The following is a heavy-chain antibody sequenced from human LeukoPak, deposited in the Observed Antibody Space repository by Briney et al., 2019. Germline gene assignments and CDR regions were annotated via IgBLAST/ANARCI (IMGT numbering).Heavy chain of an antibody. CDR3: AKVHSSSPYFDY. J-gene: IGHJ4*02. CDR2: ISGSGGST. Sequence: GGSLRLSCAASGFTFSSYAMSWVRQAPGKGLEWVSAISGSGGSTYYADSVKGRFTISRDNSKNTLYLQMNRLRAEDTAVYYCAKVHSSSPYFDYWGQGTLVTVSS. V-gene: IGHV3-23*01. CDR1: GFTFSSYA. D-gene: IGHD6-6*01.